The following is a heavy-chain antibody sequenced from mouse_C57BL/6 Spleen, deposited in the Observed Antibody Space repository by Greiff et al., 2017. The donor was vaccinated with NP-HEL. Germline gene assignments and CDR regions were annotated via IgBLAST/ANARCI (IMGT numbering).Heavy chain of an antibody. CDR3: ARGIYDGYYDYCDY. Sequence: VQLQQSGPELVKPGASVKISCKASGYAFSSSWMNWVKQRPGKGLEWIGRIYPGDGDTNYNGKFKGKATLTADKSSSTAYMQLSSLTSEDSAVYFCARGIYDGYYDYCDYWGQGTTLTVSS. D-gene: IGHD2-3*01. CDR2: IYPGDGDT. J-gene: IGHJ2*01. CDR1: GYAFSSSW. V-gene: IGHV1-82*01.